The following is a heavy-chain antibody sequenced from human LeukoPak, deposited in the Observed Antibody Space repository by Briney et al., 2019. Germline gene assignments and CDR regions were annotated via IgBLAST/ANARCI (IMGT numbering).Heavy chain of an antibody. J-gene: IGHJ5*02. CDR1: GGSITSSNYY. V-gene: IGHV4-39*07. CDR2: IYYSGST. Sequence: SETLSLTCTVSGGSITSSNYYWGWIRQPPGKGLEWIGSIYYSGSTYYNPSLKSRVTISVDTSKNQFSLKLSSVTAADTAVYYCARLTAAAGTSGWFDPWGQGTLVTVSS. D-gene: IGHD6-13*01. CDR3: ARLTAAAGTSGWFDP.